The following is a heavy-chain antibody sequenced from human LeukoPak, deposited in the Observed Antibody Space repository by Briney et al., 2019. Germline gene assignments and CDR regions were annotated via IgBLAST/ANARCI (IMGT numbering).Heavy chain of an antibody. CDR1: GGSFSGYY. CDR2: INHSGST. D-gene: IGHD2-2*03. CDR3: ASGWMTPDAFDI. V-gene: IGHV4-34*01. Sequence: SETLSLTCAVYGGSFSGYYWSWIRQPPGKGLEWIGEINHSGSTNYNPSLKSRVTISVDTSKNQFSLELSSVTAADTAVYYCASGWMTPDAFDIWGQGTMVTVSS. J-gene: IGHJ3*02.